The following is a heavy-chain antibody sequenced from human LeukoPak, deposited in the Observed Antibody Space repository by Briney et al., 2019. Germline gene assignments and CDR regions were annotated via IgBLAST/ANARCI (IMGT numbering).Heavy chain of an antibody. V-gene: IGHV3-49*04. CDR3: TRGVVSSNCYHY. J-gene: IGHJ4*02. D-gene: IGHD2-2*01. CDR1: GFTFSDYT. CDR2: IRSKDFGETI. Sequence: GGSLRLSCTASGFTFSDYTTSWVRQAPGKGLEWVGLIRSKDFGETIEEAASVKGRFTFSRDDSKSIAYLQMNSLKTEDTAVYYCTRGVVSSNCYHYWGQGTLVAVST.